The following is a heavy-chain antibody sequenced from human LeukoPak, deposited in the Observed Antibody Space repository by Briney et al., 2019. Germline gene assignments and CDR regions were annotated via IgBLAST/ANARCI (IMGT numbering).Heavy chain of an antibody. CDR1: GYTFTDHY. CDR3: LSMIRGVGALDDL. V-gene: IGHV1-69-2*01. CDR2: VDPEEGEA. D-gene: IGHD3-10*01. Sequence: GASVKVSCKASGYTFTDHYIHWLQQAPGRGLEWVGRVDPEEGEAISAQKFQGRVTITADTSNNQFSLTLRSVTAADTAVYYCLSMIRGVGALDDLWGQGILVTVSS. J-gene: IGHJ5*02.